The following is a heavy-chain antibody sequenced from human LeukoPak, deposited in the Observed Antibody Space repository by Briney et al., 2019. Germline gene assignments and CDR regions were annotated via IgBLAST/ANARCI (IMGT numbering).Heavy chain of an antibody. CDR1: GFTFSSYT. Sequence: GGSLRLSCAASGFTFSSYTMNWVRQPPGKRLEWVSSISSSSSYIYYADSVKGRFTISRDNAKNSLYLQMNSLRAEDTAVYYCARDVYYYDKAFDIWGQGTMVTVSS. D-gene: IGHD3-22*01. CDR2: ISSSSSYI. CDR3: ARDVYYYDKAFDI. J-gene: IGHJ3*02. V-gene: IGHV3-21*01.